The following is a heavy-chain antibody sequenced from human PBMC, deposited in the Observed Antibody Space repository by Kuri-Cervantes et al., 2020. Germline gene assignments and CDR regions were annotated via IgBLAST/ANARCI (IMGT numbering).Heavy chain of an antibody. V-gene: IGHV3-7*01. D-gene: IGHD3-3*01. Sequence: GGSLRLSCAASGFTFSSYAMSWVRQAPGKGLEWVANIKKDGSGKYYVDSVKGRFTISRDNAKMSVDLKMNSLRVEDTAVYYCARDVGVAAFDSWGQGTLVTVSS. J-gene: IGHJ4*02. CDR3: ARDVGVAAFDS. CDR2: IKKDGSGK. CDR1: GFTFSSYA.